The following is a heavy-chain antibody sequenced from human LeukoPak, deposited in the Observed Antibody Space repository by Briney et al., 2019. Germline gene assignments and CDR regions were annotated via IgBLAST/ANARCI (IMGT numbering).Heavy chain of an antibody. Sequence: GGSLRLSCAASGFTFSSYAMHWVRQAPGKGLEWVAVISYDGSNKYYADSVKGRFTISRDNSKNTLYLQMNSLRAEDTAVYYCARRRYSYGYSYYYGMDVWGQGTTVTVSS. D-gene: IGHD5-18*01. CDR3: ARRRYSYGYSYYYGMDV. V-gene: IGHV3-30-3*01. J-gene: IGHJ6*02. CDR2: ISYDGSNK. CDR1: GFTFSSYA.